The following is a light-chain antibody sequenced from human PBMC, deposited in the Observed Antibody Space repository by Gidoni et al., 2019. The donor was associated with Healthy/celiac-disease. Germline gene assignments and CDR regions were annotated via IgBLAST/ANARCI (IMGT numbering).Light chain of an antibody. CDR1: QSVSSY. CDR2: DAS. J-gene: IGKJ1*01. V-gene: IGKV3-11*01. Sequence: EIVLTQSPATLSLYPGERATLSCRASQSVSSYLTWYQQKPGPAPRLLIYDASNRATGIPARFSGSGSGTDFTLTISSLEPEDFAVYYCQQRSNGGTFGQGTKVEIK. CDR3: QQRSNGGT.